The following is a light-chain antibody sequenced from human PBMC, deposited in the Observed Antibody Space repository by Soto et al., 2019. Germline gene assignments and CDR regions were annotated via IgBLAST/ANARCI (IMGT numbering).Light chain of an antibody. CDR3: CSYAFNITPLYV. Sequence: QSVLTQPVSVSGSPGQSITISCTGTSSDVGTYNLVSWYQQHPGKAPKLMIYEVSKRPSGVSNRFSGSKSGNTASLTISGLQAEDEADYYCCSYAFNITPLYVFGTGTKVT. CDR1: SSDVGTYNL. V-gene: IGLV2-23*02. CDR2: EVS. J-gene: IGLJ1*01.